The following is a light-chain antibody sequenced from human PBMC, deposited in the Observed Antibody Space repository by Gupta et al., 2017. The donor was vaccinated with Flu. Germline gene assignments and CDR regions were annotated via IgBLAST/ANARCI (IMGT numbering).Light chain of an antibody. CDR2: LGS. Sequence: DVGLSQSPLSLPVTPGEPASISCRSSQSPLHSNGYNYKHWHLPKRGRSPQLMMYLGSERASGVPHRSSSRRSGADITRKIIRGAAEDVRVCCCRQDLQNPWTFGQGTKVEIK. V-gene: IGKV2-28*01. J-gene: IGKJ2*01. CDR3: RQDLQNPWT. CDR1: QSPLHSNGYNY.